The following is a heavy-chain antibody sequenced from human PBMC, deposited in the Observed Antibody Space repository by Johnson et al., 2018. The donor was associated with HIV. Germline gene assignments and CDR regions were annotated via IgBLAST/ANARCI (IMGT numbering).Heavy chain of an antibody. CDR1: GFTFSTYG. CDR2: MWYDGSNK. Sequence: QVQLVESGGGVVQPGRSLRLSCAASGFTFSTYGMHWVRRAPGKGLEWVAVMWYDGSNKYYADSVKGRFTISRDNSKNTLYLQMNSLRAEETAVYYCAKDQWSSRWTNDAFDFWGQGTMVTVSS. V-gene: IGHV3-33*06. J-gene: IGHJ3*01. CDR3: AKDQWSSRWTNDAFDF. D-gene: IGHD6-13*01.